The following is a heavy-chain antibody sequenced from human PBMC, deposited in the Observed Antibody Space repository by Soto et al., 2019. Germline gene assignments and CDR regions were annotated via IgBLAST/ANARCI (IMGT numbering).Heavy chain of an antibody. V-gene: IGHV3-13*01. CDR2: IGTAGDT. CDR3: ASPPAVVCSCGSCFYFSYYGMDV. Sequence: GGSLRLSCAASGFTFSSYDMHWGRQATGKGLEWVSAIGTAGDTYYPGSVKGRSTISRENAKNSLYLQMNSLRAGDTAVYYCASPPAVVCSCGSCFYFSYYGMDVWGQGTTVTVSS. D-gene: IGHD2-15*01. CDR1: GFTFSSYD. J-gene: IGHJ6*02.